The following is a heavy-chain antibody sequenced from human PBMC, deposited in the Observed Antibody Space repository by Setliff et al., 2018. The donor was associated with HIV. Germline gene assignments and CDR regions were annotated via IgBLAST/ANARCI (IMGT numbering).Heavy chain of an antibody. D-gene: IGHD4-4*01. CDR1: GYIIVDYD. V-gene: IGHV1-69*10. Sequence: SVKVSCKAYGYIIVDYDINWVRQAPGQGLEWMGGIIPILGIANYAQKFQGRVTITADKSTSTAYMELSSLRSEDTAVYSCARVATVSHPGDYFDYWGQGTLVTVSS. CDR3: ARVATVSHPGDYFDY. CDR2: IIPILGIA. J-gene: IGHJ4*02.